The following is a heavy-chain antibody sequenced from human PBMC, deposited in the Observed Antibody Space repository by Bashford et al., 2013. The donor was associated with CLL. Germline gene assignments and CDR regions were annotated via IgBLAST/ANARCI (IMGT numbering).Heavy chain of an antibody. Sequence: ASVKVSCKASGHSFTSYYMHWVRQAPGQGLEWMGMISPNGASTAYAQRFQGRVTMTRDTSTSTVYMELNSLRSDDTAVFYCSRGLDSPTTPSRWGQGTLVTVSS. D-gene: IGHD4-17*01. CDR2: ISPNGAST. CDR1: GHSFTSYY. V-gene: IGHV1-46*03. J-gene: IGHJ4*02. CDR3: SRGLDSPTTPSR.